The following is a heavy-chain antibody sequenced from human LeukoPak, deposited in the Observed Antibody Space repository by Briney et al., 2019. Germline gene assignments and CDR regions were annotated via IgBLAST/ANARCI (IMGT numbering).Heavy chain of an antibody. CDR3: ARVPGKGRRVVHYYYYMDV. CDR1: GGTFSSYA. J-gene: IGHJ6*03. Sequence: RRASVKVSCKASGGTFSSYAISWVRQAPGQGLEWMGWMNPNSGNTGYAQKFQGRVTITRNTSISTAYMELSSLRSEDTAVYYCARVPGKGRRVVHYYYYMDVWGKGTTVTVSS. V-gene: IGHV1-8*03. CDR2: MNPNSGNT. D-gene: IGHD2-15*01.